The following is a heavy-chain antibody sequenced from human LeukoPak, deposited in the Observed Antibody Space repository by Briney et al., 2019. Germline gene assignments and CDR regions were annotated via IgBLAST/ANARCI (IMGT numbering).Heavy chain of an antibody. V-gene: IGHV1-69*13. D-gene: IGHD6-13*01. CDR1: GGTFNSYA. CDR3: ARSYSSSWPGLDY. CDR2: IIPIFGTA. Sequence: SVKVSCKASGGTFNSYAISWVRQAPGQGLEWMGGIIPIFGTANYAQKFQGRVTITADESTSTAYMELSSLGSEDTAVYYCARSYSSSWPGLDYWGQGTLVTVSS. J-gene: IGHJ4*02.